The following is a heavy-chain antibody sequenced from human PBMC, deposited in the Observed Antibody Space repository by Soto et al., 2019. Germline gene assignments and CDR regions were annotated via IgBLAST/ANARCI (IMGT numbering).Heavy chain of an antibody. D-gene: IGHD3-16*01. CDR1: RDTFTSYY. CDR3: ARSSGGNFGIIMEVTNCFAP. J-gene: IGHJ5*02. CDR2: INPHGGST. V-gene: IGHV1-46*01. Sequence: ASVKVSCKAPRDTFTSYYINWVRQAPGQGLEWMGVINPHGGSTAYAQKFKGRVTLTRDTSASTVYMEVSSLTSEDTAMYYCARSSGGNFGIIMEVTNCFAPWCQGTLVTVSS.